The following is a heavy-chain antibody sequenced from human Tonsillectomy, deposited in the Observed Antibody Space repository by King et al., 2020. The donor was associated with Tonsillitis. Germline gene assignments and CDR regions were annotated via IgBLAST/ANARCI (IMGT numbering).Heavy chain of an antibody. Sequence: QLVQSGAEVKKPGASVKVSCKTSGYTFSNYYVHWVRQAPGQGLQWMGVINPSDANTTYPQKFQGRVTMTRDTSANTVYMELSSLRSEDTALYYCARCPVRYFYWLGWFDPWGQGTLVTVSS. D-gene: IGHD3-9*01. CDR3: ARCPVRYFYWLGWFDP. CDR2: INPSDANT. CDR1: GYTFSNYY. V-gene: IGHV1-46*01. J-gene: IGHJ5*02.